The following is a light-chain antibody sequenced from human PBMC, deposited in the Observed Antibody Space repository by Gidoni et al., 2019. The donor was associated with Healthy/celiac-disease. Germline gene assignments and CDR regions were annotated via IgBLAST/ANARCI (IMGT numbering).Light chain of an antibody. CDR3: QSYDSSLSGWV. J-gene: IGLJ3*02. V-gene: IGLV1-40*01. CDR2: GNS. Sequence: QSVLTQPPSVSGAPGQGATISCTGSSSNIGAGYDVHWYQQLPGTAPKLLIYGNSNRPSGVPDRFSGSKSGTSASLAITGLQAEDEADYYCQSYDSSLSGWVFGGGTKLTVL. CDR1: SSNIGAGYD.